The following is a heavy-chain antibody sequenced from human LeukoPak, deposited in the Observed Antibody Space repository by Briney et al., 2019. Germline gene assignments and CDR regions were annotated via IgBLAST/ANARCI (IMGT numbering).Heavy chain of an antibody. Sequence: GGSLRLSCAASGFTFSSYWMSWVRQAPGKGLEWVANIKQDGSEKYYVDSVKGRFTISRDNAKNSLYLQMNSLRAEDTAVYYCARDRGGLGYCTNGVCYTRYFDYWGQGTLVTVSS. CDR3: ARDRGGLGYCTNGVCYTRYFDY. CDR1: GFTFSSYW. J-gene: IGHJ4*02. CDR2: IKQDGSEK. V-gene: IGHV3-7*01. D-gene: IGHD2-8*01.